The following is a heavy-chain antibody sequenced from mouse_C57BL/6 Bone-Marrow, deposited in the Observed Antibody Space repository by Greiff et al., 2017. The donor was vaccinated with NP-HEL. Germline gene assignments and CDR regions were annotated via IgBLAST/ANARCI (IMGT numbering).Heavy chain of an antibody. J-gene: IGHJ2*01. CDR3: ARPRGGYFDY. CDR2: IYPGDGDT. Sequence: VQLQQSGPELVKPGASVKISCKASGYAFSSSWMNWVKQRPGKGLEWIGRIYPGDGDTNYNGKFKGKATLTADKSSSTAYMQLSSLTSEDSAVYFCARPRGGYFDYWGQGTTLTVSS. V-gene: IGHV1-82*01. CDR1: GYAFSSSW.